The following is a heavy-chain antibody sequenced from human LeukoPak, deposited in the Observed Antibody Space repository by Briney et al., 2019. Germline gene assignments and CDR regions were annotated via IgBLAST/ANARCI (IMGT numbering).Heavy chain of an antibody. J-gene: IGHJ6*03. D-gene: IGHD5-12*01. V-gene: IGHV4-39*07. CDR1: GGSISSSSYY. CDR3: ARRRAVATYYYYMDV. Sequence: SETLSLTCTVSGGSISSSSYYWGWIRQPPGKGLEWIGSIYYSGSTYYNPSLKSRVTISVDTSKNQFSLKLSSVTAADTAVYYCARRRAVATYYYYMDVWGKGTTVTISS. CDR2: IYYSGST.